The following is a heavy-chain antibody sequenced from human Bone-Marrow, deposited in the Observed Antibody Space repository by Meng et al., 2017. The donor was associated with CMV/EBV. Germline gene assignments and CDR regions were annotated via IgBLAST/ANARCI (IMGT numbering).Heavy chain of an antibody. Sequence: ASVKVSCKASGYTFPSHGINWVRQAPGQGPEWMGWISPKNDNTNYAQNFQDRVTMTTDTSSSTVFMELRSLRSDDTAVYYCARDPSITIFGVVIRKYYYYGMDVWGQGTTVTVSS. CDR1: GYTFPSHG. CDR2: ISPKNDNT. CDR3: ARDPSITIFGVVIRKYYYYGMDV. V-gene: IGHV1-18*01. D-gene: IGHD3-3*01. J-gene: IGHJ6*02.